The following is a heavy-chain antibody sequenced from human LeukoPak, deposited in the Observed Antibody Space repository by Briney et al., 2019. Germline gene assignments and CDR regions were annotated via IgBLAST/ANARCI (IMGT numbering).Heavy chain of an antibody. J-gene: IGHJ4*02. V-gene: IGHV3-7*03. CDR3: AKPTLDGTGYYPFDF. CDR1: GFTFSIYW. Sequence: GGSLRLSCEASGFTFSIYWMTWVRQAPGKGLEWVANIKEDGSVKQYMDSVKGRFTISRDISKNTLYLQVSSLRAEDTAVYYCAKPTLDGTGYYPFDFWGQGALVTVSS. D-gene: IGHD3-22*01. CDR2: IKEDGSVK.